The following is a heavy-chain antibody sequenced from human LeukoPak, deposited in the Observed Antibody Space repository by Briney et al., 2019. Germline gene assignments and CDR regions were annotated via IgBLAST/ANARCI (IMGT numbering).Heavy chain of an antibody. J-gene: IGHJ4*02. CDR3: ARDPPGVRYGRPIFDF. Sequence: ASVKVSCKASGYTFTGYYMHWVRQAPGQGLEWMGWINPNSGGTNYAQKFQGRVTMTRDTSISTAYMELYSLRSDDTAVYYCARDPPGVRYGRPIFDFWGQGTLVTVPS. CDR1: GYTFTGYY. CDR2: INPNSGGT. V-gene: IGHV1-2*02. D-gene: IGHD2-8*01.